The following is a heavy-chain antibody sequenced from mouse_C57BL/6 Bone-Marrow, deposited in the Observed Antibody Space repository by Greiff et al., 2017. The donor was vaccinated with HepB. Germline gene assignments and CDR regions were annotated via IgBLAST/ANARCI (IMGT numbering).Heavy chain of an antibody. CDR2: IWSDGST. J-gene: IGHJ1*03. D-gene: IGHD1-1*01. Sequence: QVQLKESGPGLVAPSQSLSITCTASGFSLTSYGVHWVRQPPGKGLEWLVVIWSDGSTTYNSALKSRLSISKDNSKRQVFFKMNSLQTADTAMYYCARQGGFITTVVAADWYFDVWGTGTTVTVSS. CDR1: GFSLTSYG. CDR3: ARQGGFITTVVAADWYFDV. V-gene: IGHV2-6-1*01.